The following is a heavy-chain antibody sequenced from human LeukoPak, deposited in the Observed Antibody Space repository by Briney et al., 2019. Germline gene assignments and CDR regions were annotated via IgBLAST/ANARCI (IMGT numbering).Heavy chain of an antibody. V-gene: IGHV3-21*01. CDR3: ARGSVDYSNYGDYFDI. Sequence: GGSLRLSCAASGFTFSSYSMNWVRQAPGKGLEWVSSISSSSSYIYYADSVKGRFTISRDNAKNSLYLQMNSLRAEDTAVYYCARGSVDYSNYGDYFDIWGQGTMVTVSS. D-gene: IGHD4-11*01. CDR1: GFTFSSYS. CDR2: ISSSSSYI. J-gene: IGHJ3*02.